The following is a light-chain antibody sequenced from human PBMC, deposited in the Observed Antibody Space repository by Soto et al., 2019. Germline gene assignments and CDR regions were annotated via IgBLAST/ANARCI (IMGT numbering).Light chain of an antibody. V-gene: IGKV1-39*01. CDR3: QQSDRTPYT. CDR2: AAS. Sequence: GDRVTITCRASQSISSYLNWYQQKPGKAPKLLIYAASSLQSGVPSRFSGSGSGTDFTLTISSLQPEDFATFYCQQSDRTPYTFGQGTKLEIK. J-gene: IGKJ2*01. CDR1: QSISSY.